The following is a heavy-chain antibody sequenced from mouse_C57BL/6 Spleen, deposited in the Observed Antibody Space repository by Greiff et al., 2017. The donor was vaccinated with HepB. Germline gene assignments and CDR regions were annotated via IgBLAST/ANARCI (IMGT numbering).Heavy chain of an antibody. V-gene: IGHV5-17*01. Sequence: DVMLVESGGGLVKPGGSLKLSCAASGFTFSDYGMHWVRQAPEKGLEWVAYISSGSSTIYYADTVKGRFTISRDNAKNTLFLQMTSLRSEDTAMYYCACWDVKGYWGQGTTLTVSS. CDR2: ISSGSSTI. CDR1: GFTFSDYG. J-gene: IGHJ2*01. CDR3: ACWDVKGY. D-gene: IGHD4-1*01.